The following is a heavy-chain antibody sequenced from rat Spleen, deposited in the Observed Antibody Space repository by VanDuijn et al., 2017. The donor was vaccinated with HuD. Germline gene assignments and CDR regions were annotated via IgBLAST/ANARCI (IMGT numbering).Heavy chain of an antibody. J-gene: IGHJ3*01. CDR3: ARQATTDYYYLAY. CDR1: GFTFSNYY. CDR2: ISHDGGNA. V-gene: IGHV5-25*01. Sequence: EVQLVESGGGLVQPGRSLKLSCAASGFTFSNYYMTWVRQAPTKGLEWVASISHDGGNAYYRDSVKGRFTISRDNAKSTLYLQMNSLRSEDTATYYCARQATTDYYYLAYWGQGTLVTVSS. D-gene: IGHD1-6*01.